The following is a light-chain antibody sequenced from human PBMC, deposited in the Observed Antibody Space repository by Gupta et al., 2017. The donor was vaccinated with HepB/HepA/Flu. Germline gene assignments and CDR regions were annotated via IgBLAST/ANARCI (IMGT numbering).Light chain of an antibody. V-gene: IGKV4-1*01. Sequence: DILTRQSPDSLVASPGRTATINSKSRQTVVYSSNNKNYLAWYQQKPGQPPKLLIYCASSRDSGVPDRFSGSGSGTDFTLTISSLEAKDLAVYYCQYYYSTSHTFGQGTKVEIK. CDR1: QTVVYSSNNKNY. CDR3: QYYYSTSHT. J-gene: IGKJ1*01. CDR2: CAS.